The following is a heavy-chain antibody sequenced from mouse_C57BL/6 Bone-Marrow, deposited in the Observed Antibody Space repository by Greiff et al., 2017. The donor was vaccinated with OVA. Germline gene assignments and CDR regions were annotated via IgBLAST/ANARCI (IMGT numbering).Heavy chain of an antibody. CDR3: ASSYGYAMDY. J-gene: IGHJ4*01. CDR1: GYTFTDYY. V-gene: IGHV1-76*01. Sequence: VKLMESGAELVRPGASVKLSCKASGYTFTDYYINWVKQRPGQGLEWIARIYPGSGNTYYNEKFKGKATLTAEKSSSTAYMQLSSLTSEDSAVYFCASSYGYAMDYWGQGTSVTVSS. CDR2: IYPGSGNT. D-gene: IGHD1-1*01.